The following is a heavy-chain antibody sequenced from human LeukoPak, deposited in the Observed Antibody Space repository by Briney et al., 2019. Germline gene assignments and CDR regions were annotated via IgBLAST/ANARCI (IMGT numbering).Heavy chain of an antibody. CDR3: AKHIVGSFYYMDV. CDR2: ISGSVGNT. CDR1: GFTFSSYA. V-gene: IGHV3-23*01. D-gene: IGHD2-21*01. J-gene: IGHJ6*03. Sequence: GGSLRLSCAASGFTFSSYAMSWVRQAPGKGLEWVSAISGSVGNTYYADSVKGRFSISRDNSKNTLFLQMNSLRAEDAAVYYCAKHIVGSFYYMDVWGKGTTVTVSS.